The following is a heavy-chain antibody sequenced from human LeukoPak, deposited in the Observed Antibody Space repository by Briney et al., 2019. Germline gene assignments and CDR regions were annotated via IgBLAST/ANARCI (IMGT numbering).Heavy chain of an antibody. J-gene: IGHJ4*02. D-gene: IGHD6-13*01. Sequence: GGSLRLSCAASGFSFSDYYMSWIRQAPGKGLEWVSYISSGGSIIYQADSVKGRFTISRDNAKNTLYLQMNSLRAEDTTVYYCARGTSWYIDYWGQGTLVTVSS. V-gene: IGHV3-11*04. CDR3: ARGTSWYIDY. CDR2: ISSGGSII. CDR1: GFSFSDYY.